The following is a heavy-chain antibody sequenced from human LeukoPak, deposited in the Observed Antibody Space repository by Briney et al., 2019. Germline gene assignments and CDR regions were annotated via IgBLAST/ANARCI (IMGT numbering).Heavy chain of an antibody. CDR1: GYTLTELS. CDR3: ATAPLMGEWEPLGFDY. Sequence: ASVKVSCKVSGYTLTELSMHWVRQAPGKGLEWMGGFDPEDGETVYAQKFQGRVTMTEDTSTDTAYMELSSLRSEDTAVYYCATAPLMGEWEPLGFDYWGQGTLVTVSS. V-gene: IGHV1-24*01. CDR2: FDPEDGET. D-gene: IGHD1-26*01. J-gene: IGHJ4*02.